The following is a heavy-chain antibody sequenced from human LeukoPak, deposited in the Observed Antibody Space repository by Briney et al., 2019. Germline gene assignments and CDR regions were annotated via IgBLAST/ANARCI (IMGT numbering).Heavy chain of an antibody. V-gene: IGHV3-48*04. CDR2: ISSSSRTT. CDR3: ARGNWWVGAAQYCDY. CDR1: GFTISPYN. Sequence: PGGSLRLSCAASGFTISPYNMNWVRQSPGKGLEWISYISSSSRTTYYADSVRGRFTISRDNAKNSLYLQMDSLRAEDTAVYFCARGNWWVGAAQYCDYWGRGTLVTVSS. D-gene: IGHD2-8*02. J-gene: IGHJ4*02.